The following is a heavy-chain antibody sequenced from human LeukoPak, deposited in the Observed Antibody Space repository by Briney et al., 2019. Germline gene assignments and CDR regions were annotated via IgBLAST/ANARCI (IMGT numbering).Heavy chain of an antibody. D-gene: IGHD5-18*01. CDR3: AREYSGRCIHAFES. CDR2: IQYDVSSE. Sequence: PGRSLRLSCAASGFTLSSYGMHWVRQAPGKGLEWVAFIQYDVSSEYYADSVKGRFTVSRDNSKNTLYLQMNSLRAEDTAVYYCAREYSGRCIHAFESWGQGTTVTVSS. V-gene: IGHV3-33*01. CDR1: GFTLSSYG. J-gene: IGHJ3*02.